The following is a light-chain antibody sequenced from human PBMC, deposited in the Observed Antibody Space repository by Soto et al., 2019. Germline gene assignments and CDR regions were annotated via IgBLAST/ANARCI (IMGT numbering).Light chain of an antibody. CDR3: QQYDTLPPYT. J-gene: IGKJ2*01. CDR1: QDIGNY. V-gene: IGKV1-33*01. CDR2: DAS. Sequence: DIQMTQSPSSLSASVGDRVTIACQANQDIGNYLNWYQQKPGKAPRLLIYDASNLEIGVPSRFSGSGSGTDFTFTISNLQPEDSAKYYCQQYDTLPPYTFGQGTKVELK.